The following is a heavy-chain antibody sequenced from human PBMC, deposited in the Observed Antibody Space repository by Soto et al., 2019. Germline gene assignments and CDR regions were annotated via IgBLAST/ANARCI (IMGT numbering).Heavy chain of an antibody. D-gene: IGHD3-22*01. CDR3: ARDRFYAGGGYYFDY. J-gene: IGHJ4*02. V-gene: IGHV4-31*03. Sequence: QVRLQESGPGLLKPSQTLSLTCTVSGASVSSGGYYWSWIRQHPGKGLEWIGYIYYSGSTDYNPSLKSRVTISVATSKNPFSLKLTSVTAADTAVYYCARDRFYAGGGYYFDYWGRGTLVTVSS. CDR1: GASVSSGGYY. CDR2: IYYSGST.